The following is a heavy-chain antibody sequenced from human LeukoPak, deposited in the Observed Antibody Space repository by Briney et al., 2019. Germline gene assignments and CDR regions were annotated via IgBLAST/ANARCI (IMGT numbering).Heavy chain of an antibody. CDR1: GFTFRNYW. CDR3: VRNLAVAGTCFDS. Sequence: GRSLRLSCAASGFTFRNYWMSWVRQVPGTGLEWVANIKQDGSDRNYVTSVRGRFTISRDNAESSLYLQMNSLRAEDTALYYCVRNLAVAGTCFDSWGQGTLVTVSS. J-gene: IGHJ4*02. CDR2: IKQDGSDR. V-gene: IGHV3-7*03. D-gene: IGHD6-19*01.